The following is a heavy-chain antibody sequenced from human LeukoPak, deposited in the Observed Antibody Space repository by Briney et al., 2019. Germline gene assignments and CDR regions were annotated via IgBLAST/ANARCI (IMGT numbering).Heavy chain of an antibody. CDR2: ISSRGSTI. CDR1: GFTFSSYE. CDR3: ARAGYCSGGRCYGGDY. J-gene: IGHJ4*02. D-gene: IGHD2-15*01. V-gene: IGHV3-48*03. Sequence: GGSLRLSCAASGFTFSSYEMNWVRQAPGKGLEWVSYISSRGSTIYYADSVKGRFTVSRDNDKNSLYLQMNSLRGEDTAVYYCARAGYCSGGRCYGGDYWGQGTLVTVSS.